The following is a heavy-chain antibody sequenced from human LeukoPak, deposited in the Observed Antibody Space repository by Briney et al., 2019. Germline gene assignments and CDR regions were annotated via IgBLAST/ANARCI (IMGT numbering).Heavy chain of an antibody. CDR2: INHSGRT. J-gene: IGHJ4*02. CDR1: GGSFSGYY. CDR3: ARVIVWGFWRPRYFDY. Sequence: SETLSLTCAVHGGSFSGYYWSWIRQPPGKGLEWIGEINHSGRTNYNPSLKSRVTISVDTSKNQCSLKLSSVTAADTAVYYCARVIVWGFWRPRYFDYWGQGTLVTVSS. D-gene: IGHD3-3*01. V-gene: IGHV4-34*01.